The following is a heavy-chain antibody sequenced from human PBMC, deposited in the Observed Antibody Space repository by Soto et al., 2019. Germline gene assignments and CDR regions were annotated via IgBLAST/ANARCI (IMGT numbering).Heavy chain of an antibody. CDR1: GYTFTGYY. CDR2: INPNSGGT. CDR3: ARDGGRRDIVVVVAARYGMDV. Sequence: GASVKVSCKASGYTFTGYYMHWVRQAPGQGLEWMGWINPNSGGTNYAQKFQGRVTMTRDTSISTAYMELSRLRSDDTAVYYCARDGGRRDIVVVVAARYGMDVWGQGTTVTVSS. V-gene: IGHV1-2*02. D-gene: IGHD2-15*01. J-gene: IGHJ6*02.